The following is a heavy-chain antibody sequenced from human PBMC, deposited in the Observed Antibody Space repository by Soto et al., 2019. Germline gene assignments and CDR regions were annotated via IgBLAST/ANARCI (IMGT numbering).Heavy chain of an antibody. Sequence: GVLRLSCAASGFTFSTYAMSWVRQAPGKGLEWVSAISGSGGSTYYADSVKGRFTISRDNSKNTLYLQMNSLRAEDTAVYYCAKAKLGAIFGVVRPFDYWGQGTLGTVSS. J-gene: IGHJ4*02. CDR1: GFTFSTYA. D-gene: IGHD3-3*01. CDR3: AKAKLGAIFGVVRPFDY. CDR2: ISGSGGST. V-gene: IGHV3-23*01.